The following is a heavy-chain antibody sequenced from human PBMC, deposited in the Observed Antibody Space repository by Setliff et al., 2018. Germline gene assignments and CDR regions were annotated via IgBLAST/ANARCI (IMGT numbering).Heavy chain of an antibody. J-gene: IGHJ3*02. D-gene: IGHD3-16*01. V-gene: IGHV1-46*01. Sequence: ASVKVSCKASGYTFTSYHIHWVRQAPGQGPEWMGVINPSGGSTTYAQKFQGRVTMTRDTSTSTVYMELSSLRSEDTAVYYCARELGTDAFDMWGQGTMVTVSS. CDR1: GYTFTSYH. CDR3: ARELGTDAFDM. CDR2: INPSGGST.